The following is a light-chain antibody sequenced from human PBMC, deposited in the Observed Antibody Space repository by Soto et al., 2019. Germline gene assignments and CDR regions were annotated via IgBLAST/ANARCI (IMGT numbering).Light chain of an antibody. Sequence: EIVLTQSPGTLSLYPGERATLSCRASQSVTSSYLAWYQQKPGQAPRLVMYGASIRTSGIPDRFSGSGSGTDFTLTISRLEPEDFAVYYCQQYVRAPWTFGQGTKVEIK. CDR1: QSVTSSY. CDR3: QQYVRAPWT. CDR2: GAS. V-gene: IGKV3-20*01. J-gene: IGKJ1*01.